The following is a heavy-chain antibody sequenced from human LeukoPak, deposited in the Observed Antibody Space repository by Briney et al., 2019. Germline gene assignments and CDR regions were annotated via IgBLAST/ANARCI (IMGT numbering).Heavy chain of an antibody. Sequence: PSETLSLTFTVSGVSISSGGYYWSWIRQPPGKGLERIGYIYHSGSTYYNPSLKSRVTISVDRSKNQFSLKLSSVTAADTAVYYCTRDRQYNWNDVGYAFDIWGQGTMVTVSS. D-gene: IGHD1-1*01. J-gene: IGHJ3*02. CDR3: TRDRQYNWNDVGYAFDI. CDR1: GVSISSGGYY. V-gene: IGHV4-30-2*01. CDR2: IYHSGST.